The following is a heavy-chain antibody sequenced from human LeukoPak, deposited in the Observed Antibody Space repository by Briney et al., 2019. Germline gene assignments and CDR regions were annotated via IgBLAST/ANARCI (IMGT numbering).Heavy chain of an antibody. J-gene: IGHJ4*02. CDR2: IRSKAYGETA. CDR1: GFTFGDYA. V-gene: IGHV3-49*03. Sequence: GGSLRLSCTAFGFTFGDYAMSWIRQAPGKGLEWVGLIRSKAYGETADYAASVKGRFTISRDDSKAIAYLQMNSLKTEDTAVYHCTRDRGAYNLYDYWGQGTLVTVSS. D-gene: IGHD1-1*01. CDR3: TRDRGAYNLYDY.